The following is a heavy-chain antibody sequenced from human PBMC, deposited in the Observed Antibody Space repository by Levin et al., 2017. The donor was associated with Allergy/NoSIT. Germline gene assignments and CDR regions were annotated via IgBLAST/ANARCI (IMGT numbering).Heavy chain of an antibody. CDR3: ARLTLGELAPDY. D-gene: IGHD3-16*01. J-gene: IGHJ4*02. Sequence: GESLKISCKGSGYTFSSYWIAWVRQMPGIGLEWMGMIYPGDSETRYSPSFEGQVTISADKSISTAYLQWSNSKASDIAMYYCARLTLGELAPDYWGQGTLVTVSS. V-gene: IGHV5-51*01. CDR1: GYTFSSYW. CDR2: IYPGDSET.